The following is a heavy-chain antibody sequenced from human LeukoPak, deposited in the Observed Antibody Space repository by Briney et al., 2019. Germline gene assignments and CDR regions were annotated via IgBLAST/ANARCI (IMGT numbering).Heavy chain of an antibody. J-gene: IGHJ5*02. V-gene: IGHV4-34*01. CDR3: ARFSDWNDH. D-gene: IGHD3-10*01. CDR2: INHSGST. CDR1: GGSFSGYY. Sequence: SETLSLTCAVYGGSFSGYYWSWIRQPPGKGLEWIGEINHSGSTNYNPSLKSRVTISVDTSKNQFSLKLSSVTAADTAVYYCARFSDWNDHWGQGTLVTVSS.